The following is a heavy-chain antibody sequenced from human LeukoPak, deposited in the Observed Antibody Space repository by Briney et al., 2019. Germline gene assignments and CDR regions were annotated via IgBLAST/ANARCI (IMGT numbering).Heavy chain of an antibody. V-gene: IGHV3-66*01. Sequence: GGSLRLSCAASGFTVSSNYMSWVRQAPGKGLEWVSVIYSGGSTYYADSVKGRFTISRDNSKNTLYLQMNSLRAEDTAVYYCAREYYYDSSGYYPPTFDYWGQGTLVTVSS. D-gene: IGHD3-22*01. J-gene: IGHJ4*02. CDR2: IYSGGST. CDR3: AREYYYDSSGYYPPTFDY. CDR1: GFTVSSNY.